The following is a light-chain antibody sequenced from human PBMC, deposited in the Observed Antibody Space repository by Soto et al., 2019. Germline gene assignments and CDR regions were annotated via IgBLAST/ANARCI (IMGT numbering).Light chain of an antibody. CDR3: QQYGSSPYT. V-gene: IGKV3-20*01. CDR2: AAS. Sequence: EIVLTRSPGTLSLSPGERATLSCRASQSVSSSYLAWYQQKPGQAPRLLIYAASSRATGIPDRFSGSGSGTDFTLTISRLEPEDFAVYYCQQYGSSPYTFGQGTKLEIK. J-gene: IGKJ2*01. CDR1: QSVSSSY.